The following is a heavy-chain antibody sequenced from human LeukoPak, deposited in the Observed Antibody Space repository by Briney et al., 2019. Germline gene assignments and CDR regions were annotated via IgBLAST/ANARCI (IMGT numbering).Heavy chain of an antibody. J-gene: IGHJ5*02. D-gene: IGHD2-2*02. CDR1: GFTFSNYA. V-gene: IGHV3-23*01. Sequence: GGSLRLSCVASGFTFSNYAMMWVRQAAGRGPEWVSAIRGNGIHTQYADSVKDRFTIFRDNSRNTLYLQMNSLRADDTAVYFCAKWGYCSSDSCYIRDPNNWFDPWGQGTLVTVSS. CDR3: AKWGYCSSDSCYIRDPNNWFDP. CDR2: IRGNGIHT.